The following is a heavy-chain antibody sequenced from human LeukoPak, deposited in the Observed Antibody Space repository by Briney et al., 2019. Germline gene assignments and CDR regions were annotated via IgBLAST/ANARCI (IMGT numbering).Heavy chain of an antibody. V-gene: IGHV4-30-4*08. D-gene: IGHD2-2*01. CDR1: AGSISSGDYY. CDR2: IYYSGST. Sequence: SETLSLTCTVSAGSISSGDYYWSSIRQPPGKGLEWVGSIYYSGSTYYNPSLKSRVTISVDTSKNQFSLKLSSVTAADTAVYYCARDVYCSSTSCYPHWGQGTLVTVSS. J-gene: IGHJ4*02. CDR3: ARDVYCSSTSCYPH.